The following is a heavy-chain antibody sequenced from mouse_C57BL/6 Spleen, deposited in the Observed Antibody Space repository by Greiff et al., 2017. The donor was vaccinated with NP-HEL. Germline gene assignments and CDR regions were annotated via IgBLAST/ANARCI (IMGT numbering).Heavy chain of an antibody. D-gene: IGHD2-2*01. V-gene: IGHV1-64*01. CDR2: IHPNSGST. CDR3: ARLVTTSWYFDV. CDR1: GYTFTSSW. Sequence: QVQLQPPGAELVKPGASVKLSCKASGYTFTSSWMHWVTQRPGQGLEWIGMIHPNSGSTNYNEKFKSKATLTVDKSSSTAYMQLSSLTSEDSAVYYCARLVTTSWYFDVWGTGTTVTVSS. J-gene: IGHJ1*03.